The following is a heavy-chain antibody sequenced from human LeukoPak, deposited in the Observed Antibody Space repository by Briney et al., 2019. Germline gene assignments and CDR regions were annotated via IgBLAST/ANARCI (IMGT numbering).Heavy chain of an antibody. J-gene: IGHJ4*02. Sequence: GGSLRLSCAASGFTFRSYAMSWVRQAPGKGLEWVAAISGSGGSTHYEDSVKGRFTISRDNSKNTLYLQMNSLRAEDTAVYYCAKDPRQLVLGYWGQGTLVTVSS. CDR3: AKDPRQLVLGY. V-gene: IGHV3-23*01. CDR1: GFTFRSYA. CDR2: ISGSGGST. D-gene: IGHD6-13*01.